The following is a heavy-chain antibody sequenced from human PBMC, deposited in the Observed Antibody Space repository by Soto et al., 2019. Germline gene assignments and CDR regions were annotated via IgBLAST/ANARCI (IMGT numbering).Heavy chain of an antibody. CDR1: GGTFSSYA. J-gene: IGHJ4*02. V-gene: IGHV1-69*13. Sequence: SVKVSCKASGGTFSSYAISWVRQAPGQGLEWMGGIIPIFGTANYAQKFQGRVTITADESTSTAYMELSSLRSEDTAVYYCATETHPGGHNPRAGYWGQGTLVTVSS. D-gene: IGHD2-8*02. CDR3: ATETHPGGHNPRAGY. CDR2: IIPIFGTA.